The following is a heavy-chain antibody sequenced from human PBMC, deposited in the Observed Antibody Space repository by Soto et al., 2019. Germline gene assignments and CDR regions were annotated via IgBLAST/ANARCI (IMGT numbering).Heavy chain of an antibody. V-gene: IGHV4-30-4*01. J-gene: IGHJ5*02. CDR3: ARRGFRSGFT. CDR2: IYYSGSI. CDR1: GDSINSGDFY. Sequence: SETLSLTCTVSGDSINSGDFYWSWIRQPPGKGLQFIGYIYYSGSIHYDPSLNGRVTISVDTSKNQFSLKVTSVTAADTAVYYCARRGFRSGFTWGQGTLVTVSS. D-gene: IGHD3-3*01.